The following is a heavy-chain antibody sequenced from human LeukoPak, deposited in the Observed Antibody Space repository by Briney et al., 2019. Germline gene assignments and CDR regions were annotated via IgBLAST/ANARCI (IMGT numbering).Heavy chain of an antibody. D-gene: IGHD5-18*01. CDR1: GGSFSGYY. V-gene: IGHV4-34*01. CDR3: AREPGGARGYGYGYGYYYYMDV. CDR2: INHSGST. Sequence: SETLSLTCAVYGGSFSGYYWSWIRQPPGKGLEWIGEINHSGSTNYNPSLKSRVTISVDTSKNQFSLKLSSVTAADTAVYYCAREPGGARGYGYGYGYYYYMDVWGKGTAVTVSS. J-gene: IGHJ6*03.